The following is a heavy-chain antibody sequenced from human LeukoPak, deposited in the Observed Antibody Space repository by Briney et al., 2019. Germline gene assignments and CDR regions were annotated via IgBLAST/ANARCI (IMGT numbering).Heavy chain of an antibody. CDR1: GLTFGSYS. Sequence: GSLRLSCAASGLTFGSYSLNWVRQAPAKGLEWIGYIYYNGNTNYSPSLKSRVTMSVDTSKNLFSLKVSSVTAADTAVYYCARGRSNYYGMDVWGQGTTVTVSS. V-gene: IGHV4-59*01. J-gene: IGHJ6*02. CDR2: IYYNGNT. D-gene: IGHD1-26*01. CDR3: ARGRSNYYGMDV.